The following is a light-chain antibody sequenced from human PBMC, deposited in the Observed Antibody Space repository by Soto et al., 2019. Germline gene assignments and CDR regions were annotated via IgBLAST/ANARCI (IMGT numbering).Light chain of an antibody. CDR3: QSYDSSLSVV. V-gene: IGLV1-40*01. CDR2: GNS. J-gene: IGLJ2*01. Sequence: QSVLTQPPSVSGAPGQRVTISLTGSSSNIGAGYDVHWYQQLPGTAPKLLIYGNSNRPSGVPDRFSGSKSGTSASLAITGLQAEDEADYYCQSYDSSLSVVFGGGTKLTVL. CDR1: SSNIGAGYD.